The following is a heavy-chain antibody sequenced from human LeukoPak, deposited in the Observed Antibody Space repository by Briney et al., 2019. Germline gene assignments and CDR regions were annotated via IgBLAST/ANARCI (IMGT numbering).Heavy chain of an antibody. CDR1: GFTFSSYW. D-gene: IGHD3-3*01. Sequence: GSLRLSCAASGFTFSSYWMSWVRQAPGKGLEWVANIKQDGSEKYYVDSVKGRFTISRDNAKNSLYLQMNSLRAEDTAVYYCARDLYDFWSGYYYYWGQGTLVTVSS. CDR3: ARDLYDFWSGYYYY. CDR2: IKQDGSEK. V-gene: IGHV3-7*01. J-gene: IGHJ4*02.